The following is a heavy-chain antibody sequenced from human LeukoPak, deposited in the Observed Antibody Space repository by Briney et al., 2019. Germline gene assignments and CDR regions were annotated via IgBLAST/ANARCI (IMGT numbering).Heavy chain of an antibody. V-gene: IGHV1-69*05. CDR3: ARGDIAAAGQRYYYFDY. Sequence: ASVKVSCKASGGTSSSYAISWVRQAPGQGLEWMGGIIPIFGTANYAQKFQGRVTITTDESTSTAYMELSSLRSEDTAVYYCARGDIAAAGQRYYYFDYWGQGTLVTVSS. D-gene: IGHD6-13*01. J-gene: IGHJ4*02. CDR2: IIPIFGTA. CDR1: GGTSSSYA.